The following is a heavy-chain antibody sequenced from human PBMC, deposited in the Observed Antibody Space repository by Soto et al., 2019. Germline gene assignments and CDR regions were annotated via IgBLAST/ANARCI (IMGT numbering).Heavy chain of an antibody. V-gene: IGHV3-30*18. CDR3: AKVPQRGYYYYGMDV. CDR2: ISYDGSNK. Sequence: GGSLRLSCAASGFTFSSYGMHWVRQALGKGLEWVAVISYDGSNKYYADSVKGRFTISRDNSKNTLYLHMNSLRAEDTAVYYCAKVPQRGYYYYGMDVWGQGTTVTVSS. J-gene: IGHJ6*02. CDR1: GFTFSSYG.